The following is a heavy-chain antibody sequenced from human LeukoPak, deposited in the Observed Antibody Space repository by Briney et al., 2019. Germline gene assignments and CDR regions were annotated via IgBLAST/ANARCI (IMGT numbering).Heavy chain of an antibody. Sequence: PSETLSLTCAVYGGSFSGYYWSWIRQPPGKGMEWIGEINHSGSTNYNPSLKSRVTISVDTSKNQFSLKLSSVTAADTAVYYCARRCDDILTGYFAFDYWGQGTLVTVSS. J-gene: IGHJ4*02. CDR1: GGSFSGYY. CDR3: ARRCDDILTGYFAFDY. CDR2: INHSGST. V-gene: IGHV4-34*01. D-gene: IGHD3-9*01.